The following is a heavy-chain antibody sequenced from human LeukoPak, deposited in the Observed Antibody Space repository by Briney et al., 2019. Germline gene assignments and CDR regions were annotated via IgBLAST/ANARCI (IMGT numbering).Heavy chain of an antibody. V-gene: IGHV1-8*01. CDR1: GYTSTSYD. J-gene: IGHJ5*02. Sequence: ASVKVSCKASGYTSTSYDINWVRQATGQGLGWMGWMNPNSGNTGYAQKFQGRVTMTRNTSISTAYMELSSLRSEDTAVYYCARGIGAAAALNWFDPWGQGTLVTVSS. CDR2: MNPNSGNT. CDR3: ARGIGAAAALNWFDP. D-gene: IGHD6-13*01.